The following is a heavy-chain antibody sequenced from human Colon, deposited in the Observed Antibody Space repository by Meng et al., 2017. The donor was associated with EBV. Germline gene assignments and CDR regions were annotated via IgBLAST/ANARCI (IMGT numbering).Heavy chain of an antibody. J-gene: IGHJ4*02. CDR1: GYCLRSYA. D-gene: IGHD2-21*02. Sequence: QVQLLQSWFELNKPGASVRVFCKASGYCLRSYAVNWLRQAPGRGLEWMGWINPSTAHPTYAQDFTGRFVFSLDISVNTAYLQINSLKAEDTAIYYCVRDVPDGDISLFDSWGQGTLVTVSS. CDR3: VRDVPDGDISLFDS. CDR2: INPSTAHP. V-gene: IGHV7-4-1*02.